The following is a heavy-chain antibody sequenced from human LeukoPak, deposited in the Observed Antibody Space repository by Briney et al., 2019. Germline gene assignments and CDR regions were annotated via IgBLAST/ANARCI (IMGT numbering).Heavy chain of an antibody. CDR3: AKVQEMDTILPPFHY. Sequence: GGSLRLSCAASGFSFSIYAMSWVRQAPGKGLEWVSIISAGGGGTYYPDSVKGRFTISRDNSKNTLYLQMNSLRAEDTAAYYCAKVQEMDTILPPFHYWGQGTLVTVSS. CDR1: GFSFSIYA. V-gene: IGHV3-23*01. D-gene: IGHD5-24*01. J-gene: IGHJ4*02. CDR2: ISAGGGGT.